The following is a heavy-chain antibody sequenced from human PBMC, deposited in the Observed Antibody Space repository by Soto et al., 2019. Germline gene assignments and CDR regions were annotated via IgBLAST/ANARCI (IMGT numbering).Heavy chain of an antibody. V-gene: IGHV4-4*02. CDR1: GGSISSSNW. D-gene: IGHD2-2*01. CDR3: ASGALPTARGMARGIDV. CDR2: IYHSGST. Sequence: SETLSLTCAVSGGSISSSNWWSWVRQPPGKGLEWIGEIYHSGSTNYNPSLKSRVTISVDKSKNQFSLKLSSVTAADTAVYYCASGALPTARGMARGIDVWGQGTTVTVSS. J-gene: IGHJ6*02.